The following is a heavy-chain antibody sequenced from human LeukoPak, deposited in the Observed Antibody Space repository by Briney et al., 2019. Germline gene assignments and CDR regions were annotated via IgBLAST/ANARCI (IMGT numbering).Heavy chain of an antibody. CDR2: IYYTGST. CDR3: AKWRVVPAVIDP. D-gene: IGHD2-2*01. J-gene: IGHJ5*02. Sequence: SETLSLTCSVSGDSISGYYWTWIRQPAGKGLEWIGRIYYTGSTNYNPSLQSRVTMSVDTSKNQFSLKLRSVTAADTAIYYCAKWRVVPAVIDPWDQGTPVTVSS. CDR1: GDSISGYY. V-gene: IGHV4-4*07.